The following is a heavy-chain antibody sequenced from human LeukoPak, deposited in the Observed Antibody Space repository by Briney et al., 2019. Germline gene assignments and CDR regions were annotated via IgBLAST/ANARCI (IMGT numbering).Heavy chain of an antibody. D-gene: IGHD6-6*01. V-gene: IGHV2-70*04. Sequence: ESGPTLLKPTQTLTLTRTFSGFSLSTSGMRVSWIRQPPGKALEWLARIDWDDDKFYSTSLKTRLTISKDTSKNQVVLTMTNMDPVDTAIYYCARRTSSSFYFDYWGQGTLVTVSS. CDR1: GFSLSTSGMR. CDR2: IDWDDDK. J-gene: IGHJ4*02. CDR3: ARRTSSSFYFDY.